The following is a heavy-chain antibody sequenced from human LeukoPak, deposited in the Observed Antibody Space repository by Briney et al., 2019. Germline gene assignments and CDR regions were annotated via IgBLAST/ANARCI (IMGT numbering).Heavy chain of an antibody. D-gene: IGHD2-15*01. CDR1: GDSVSSNSAA. V-gene: IGHV6-1*01. CDR2: TYYRSKWYN. Sequence: SQTLSLTCALSGDSVSSNSAAWNSIRQSPSRCREWLGSTYYRSKWYNDYAVSVKSRLTITPDTSKNQFSLQLNSVTAEDTAVYYCARGGAGGRAFDIWGQGTMVTVSS. J-gene: IGHJ3*02. CDR3: ARGGAGGRAFDI.